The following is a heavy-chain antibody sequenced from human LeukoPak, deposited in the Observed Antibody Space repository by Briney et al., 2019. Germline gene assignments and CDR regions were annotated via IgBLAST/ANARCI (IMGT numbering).Heavy chain of an antibody. J-gene: IGHJ4*02. V-gene: IGHV3-30*04. CDR1: GSTFSSYA. Sequence: PGRSLRLSCVASGSTFSSYAMHWVRQAPGKGLEWVAVISYDGSNKYYADSVKGRFTISRDNSKNTLYLQMNSLRAEDTAVYYCARDIVGAMVYWGQGTLVTVSS. CDR2: ISYDGSNK. D-gene: IGHD1-26*01. CDR3: ARDIVGAMVY.